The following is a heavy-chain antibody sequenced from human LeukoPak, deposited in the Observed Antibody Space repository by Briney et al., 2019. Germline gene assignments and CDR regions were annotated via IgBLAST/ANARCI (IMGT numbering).Heavy chain of an antibody. J-gene: IGHJ4*02. CDR1: GFPFNSFW. CDR3: ARGGVNPVDH. D-gene: IGHD1-14*01. Sequence: GGSLRLSCAASGFPFNSFWMHWVRQAPGKGLVWVSDMNEFSTTIRYADSVKGRFTISRDNAKSILYLQMNNLRAEDTAMYFCARGGVNPVDHWGQGTLVTVSS. CDR2: MNEFSTTI. V-gene: IGHV3-74*01.